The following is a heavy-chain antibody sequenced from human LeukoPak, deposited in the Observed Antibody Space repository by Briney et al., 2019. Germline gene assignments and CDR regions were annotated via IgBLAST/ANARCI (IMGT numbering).Heavy chain of an antibody. D-gene: IGHD5-18*01. J-gene: IGHJ4*02. Sequence: GGSLRLSCAASGFTFSDYSMTWIRRAPGKGLEWVSSISSSSSYIYYADSVKSRFTISRDNAKNSLYLQMNSLRAEDTAVYYCARDPQGYSYGYLDYWGQGTLVTVSS. CDR3: ARDPQGYSYGYLDY. CDR1: GFTFSDYS. CDR2: ISSSSSYI. V-gene: IGHV3-21*01.